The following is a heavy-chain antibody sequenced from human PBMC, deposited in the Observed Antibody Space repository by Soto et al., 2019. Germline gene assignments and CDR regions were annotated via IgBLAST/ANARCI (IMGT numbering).Heavy chain of an antibody. CDR1: GFTFSSYA. D-gene: IGHD6-13*01. CDR2: ISGSGGST. J-gene: IGHJ4*02. Sequence: EVQLLESGGGLVQPGGPLRLSCAASGFTFSSYAMSWVRQAPGKGLEWVSAISGSGGSTYYADSVKGRFTISRDNSKNTMYLQMNSLRAEDTAVYYGAKDRIAEQQLSDYWGQGTLVTVSS. V-gene: IGHV3-23*01. CDR3: AKDRIAEQQLSDY.